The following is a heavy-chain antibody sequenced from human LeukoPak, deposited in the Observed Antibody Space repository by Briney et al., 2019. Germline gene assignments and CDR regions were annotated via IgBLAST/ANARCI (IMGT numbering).Heavy chain of an antibody. V-gene: IGHV4-31*11. D-gene: IGHD2-2*01. CDR2: IYYSGST. CDR1: GGSFSGYY. Sequence: SETLSLTCAVYGGSFSGYYWSWIRQHPGKGLEWIGYIYYSGSTYYNPSLKSRVTISVDTSKNQFSLKLSSVTAADTAVYYCARMYCSSTSCYHGWLDPWGQGTLVTVSS. CDR3: ARMYCSSTSCYHGWLDP. J-gene: IGHJ5*02.